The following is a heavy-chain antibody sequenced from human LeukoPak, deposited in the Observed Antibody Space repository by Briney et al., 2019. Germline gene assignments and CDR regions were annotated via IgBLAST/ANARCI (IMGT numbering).Heavy chain of an antibody. D-gene: IGHD3-10*01. J-gene: IGHJ5*02. CDR1: GGSISSYY. CDR3: ARNRITMVRGIGVGYNWFDP. V-gene: IGHV4-59*01. Sequence: PSETLSLTCTVSGGSISSYYWSWIRQPPGKGLEWIGYIYYSVSTNYNPSLKSRVTISVDTSKNQFSLKLSSVTAAGTAVYYCARNRITMVRGIGVGYNWFDPWGQGTLVTVSS. CDR2: IYYSVST.